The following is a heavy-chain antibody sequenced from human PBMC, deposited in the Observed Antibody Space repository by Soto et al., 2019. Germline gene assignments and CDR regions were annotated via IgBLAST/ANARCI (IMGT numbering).Heavy chain of an antibody. D-gene: IGHD2-15*01. CDR1: GFSLSSYA. Sequence: GGSLRLSCAASGFSLSSYAMTWVRQAPGKGLEWVSGITASGEKLYYADSVKGRFTVSRDNSKNTLYLQMHSLRADDTAVYYCAKDQWWSAAPPYDYYYYYGMDVWGQGTTVTVSS. CDR2: ITASGEKL. V-gene: IGHV3-23*01. CDR3: AKDQWWSAAPPYDYYYYYGMDV. J-gene: IGHJ6*02.